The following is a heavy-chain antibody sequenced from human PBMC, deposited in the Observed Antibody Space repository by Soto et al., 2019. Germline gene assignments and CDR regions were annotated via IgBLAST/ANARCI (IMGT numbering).Heavy chain of an antibody. V-gene: IGHV1-8*01. J-gene: IGHJ4*02. Sequence: QVQLVQSGAEVKKPGASVKVSCKASGYTFTSYDINWVRQATGQGLEWMGWMNPNSGNTGYAQKFPGRVTMTRNTSIRTAYMELSSLRSEDTAVYYCAREFRGASYYAFWSGYYDYFDYWGQGTLVTVSS. CDR3: AREFRGASYYAFWSGYYDYFDY. CDR2: MNPNSGNT. D-gene: IGHD3-3*01. CDR1: GYTFTSYD.